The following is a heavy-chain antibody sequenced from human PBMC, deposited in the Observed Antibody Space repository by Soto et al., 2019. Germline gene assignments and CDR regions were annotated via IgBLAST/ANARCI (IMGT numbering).Heavy chain of an antibody. CDR3: ARKRAGYCWGIDY. D-gene: IGHD2-15*01. Sequence: PSETLSLTCTVTGDSITSGDYYWSWIRQHPGKDLEWLGYIYGSGDSGSTLYNPLLKSRITLSVDTSKTQFSLNLSSVTVSDSAVDLCARKRAGYCWGIDYWGQGTLVTVSS. CDR1: GDSITSGDYY. J-gene: IGHJ4*02. CDR2: IYGSGDSGST. V-gene: IGHV4-30-4*02.